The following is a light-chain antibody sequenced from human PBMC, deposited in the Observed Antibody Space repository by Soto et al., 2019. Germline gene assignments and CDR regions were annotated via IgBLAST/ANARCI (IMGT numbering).Light chain of an antibody. CDR3: QHYDEYPWP. J-gene: IGKJ1*01. Sequence: DIQMTQSPSTLSASVGDRVTITCRATQSISASLAWYQQKPGEAPTLLIYDASSLESGVPSRFSGGGSETEFTLTISSLQPDDVATYYCQHYDEYPWPFAQGTKVDIK. V-gene: IGKV1-5*01. CDR2: DAS. CDR1: QSISAS.